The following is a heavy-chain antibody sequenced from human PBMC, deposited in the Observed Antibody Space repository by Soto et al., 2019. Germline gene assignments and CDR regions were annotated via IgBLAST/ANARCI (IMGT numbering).Heavy chain of an antibody. CDR3: ARDRIFGVVSGWFDP. CDR2: IYHSGST. D-gene: IGHD3-3*01. J-gene: IGHJ5*02. V-gene: IGHV4-4*02. Sequence: SETLSLTCAVSGGSISSSNWWSWVRQPPGKGLEWIGEIYHSGSTNYNPSLKSRVTISVDKSKNQFSLKLSSVTAADTAVYYRARDRIFGVVSGWFDPWGQGTLVTVSS. CDR1: GGSISSSNW.